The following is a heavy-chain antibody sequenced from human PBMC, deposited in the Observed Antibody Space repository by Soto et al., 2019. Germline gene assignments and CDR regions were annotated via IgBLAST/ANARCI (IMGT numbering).Heavy chain of an antibody. D-gene: IGHD5-18*01. Sequence: QVQLVQSGAEVKKPGASVKVSCKASGYTFTSYAMHWVRQAPGQRLEWMGWINAGNGNTKYSQKFQGRVTITRDTSASTAHMELSSLRSEDTAVYYCARGIREQLWSPYYFDYWGQGTLVTVSS. CDR3: ARGIREQLWSPYYFDY. J-gene: IGHJ4*02. V-gene: IGHV1-3*01. CDR1: GYTFTSYA. CDR2: INAGNGNT.